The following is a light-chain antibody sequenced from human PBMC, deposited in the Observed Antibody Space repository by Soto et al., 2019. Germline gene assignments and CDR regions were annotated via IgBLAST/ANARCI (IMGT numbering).Light chain of an antibody. CDR2: GAS. Sequence: EIVLTQSRCTLSLSPGERAILSCRASQSVSSSYLAWYQQKPGQAPRLLIYGASSRATGIPDRFSGSGSGTDFALTISRLEPEDFAVYYCEQYGSSPPYTFGQGTKLEIK. V-gene: IGKV3-20*01. J-gene: IGKJ2*01. CDR3: EQYGSSPPYT. CDR1: QSVSSSY.